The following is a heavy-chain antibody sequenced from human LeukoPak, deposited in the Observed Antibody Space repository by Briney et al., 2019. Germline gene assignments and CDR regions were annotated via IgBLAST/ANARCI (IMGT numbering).Heavy chain of an antibody. CDR2: ISSSGSTI. CDR3: ARGGSSWYNWFDP. D-gene: IGHD6-13*01. Sequence: GGSLRLSCAASGFTLNSYEMNWVRQAPGKGLEWVSYISSSGSTIHSADSVKGRFTISRDNAKNSLYLQMNSLRAEDTAVYYYARGGSSWYNWFDPWGQGTLVTVSS. CDR1: GFTLNSYE. J-gene: IGHJ5*02. V-gene: IGHV3-48*03.